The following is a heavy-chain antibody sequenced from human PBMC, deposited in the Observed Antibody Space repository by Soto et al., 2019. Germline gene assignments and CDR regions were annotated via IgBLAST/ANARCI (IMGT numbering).Heavy chain of an antibody. Sequence: SETLSLTCTVSGGSISSGDYYWSWIRQPPGKGLEWIGYIYYSGSTYYNPSLKSRVTISVDTSKNQFSLKLSSVTAADTAVYYCASLREATPIWEYNWLDPWGQGTLVAVSS. D-gene: IGHD5-12*01. CDR2: IYYSGST. CDR3: ASLREATPIWEYNWLDP. CDR1: GGSISSGDYY. V-gene: IGHV4-30-4*01. J-gene: IGHJ5*02.